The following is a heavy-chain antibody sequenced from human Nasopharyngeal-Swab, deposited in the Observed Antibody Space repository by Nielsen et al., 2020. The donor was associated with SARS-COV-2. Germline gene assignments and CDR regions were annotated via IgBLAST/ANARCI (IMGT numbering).Heavy chain of an antibody. CDR3: ARDAIVVVPAAIQY. CDR2: ISSSSSTK. Sequence: WIRQPPGTGLEWVSYISSSSSTKYYADSVKGRFTISRDNAKSSLYLQMNSLRDEDTAVYYCARDAIVVVPAAIQYWGQGTLVTVSS. V-gene: IGHV3-11*04. D-gene: IGHD2-2*02. J-gene: IGHJ4*02.